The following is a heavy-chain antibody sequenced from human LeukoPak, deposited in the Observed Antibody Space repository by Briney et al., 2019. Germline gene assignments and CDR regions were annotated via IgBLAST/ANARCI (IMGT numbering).Heavy chain of an antibody. V-gene: IGHV1-18*01. J-gene: IGHJ4*02. CDR3: ARDSQHEAYSGSPDY. D-gene: IGHD1-26*01. CDR1: GYTFTSYG. CDR2: ISAYNGNT. Sequence: ASVKVSCKASGYTFTSYGISWVRQAPGQGPEWMGWISAYNGNTNYAQKLQGRVTMTTDTSTSTAYMELRSLRSDDTAVYYCARDSQHEAYSGSPDYWGQGTLVTVSS.